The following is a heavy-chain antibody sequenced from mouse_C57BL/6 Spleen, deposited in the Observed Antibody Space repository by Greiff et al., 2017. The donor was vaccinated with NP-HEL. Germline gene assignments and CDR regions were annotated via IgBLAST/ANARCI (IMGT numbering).Heavy chain of an antibody. Sequence: EVQLQQSGPELVKPGASVKISCKASGYTFTDYYMNWVKQSHGKSLEWIGDINPNNGGTSYNQKFKGKATLTVDKSSSTAYMELRSLTSEDSAVYYGARIEGYYGSSYFDYWGQGTTLTVSS. J-gene: IGHJ2*01. D-gene: IGHD1-1*01. CDR3: ARIEGYYGSSYFDY. V-gene: IGHV1-26*01. CDR1: GYTFTDYY. CDR2: INPNNGGT.